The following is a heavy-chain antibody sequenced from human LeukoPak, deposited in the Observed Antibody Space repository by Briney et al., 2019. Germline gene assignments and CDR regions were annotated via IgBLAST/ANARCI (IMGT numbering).Heavy chain of an antibody. CDR3: ARAPYDFWSGYQYNWFDP. CDR2: ISSNGGST. V-gene: IGHV3-64*01. D-gene: IGHD3-3*01. CDR1: GFTFSSYA. J-gene: IGHJ5*02. Sequence: GGSLRLSCAASGFTFSSYAMRWVRQAPGKGLEYVSAISSNGGSTYYANSVKGRFTISRDNSKNTLYLQMGSLRAGDMAVYYCARAPYDFWSGYQYNWFDPWGQGTLVTVSS.